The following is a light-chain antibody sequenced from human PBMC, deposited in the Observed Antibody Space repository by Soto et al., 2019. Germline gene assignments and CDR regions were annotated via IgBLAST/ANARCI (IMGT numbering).Light chain of an antibody. CDR2: DAS. CDR1: QSISSW. Sequence: DIQMTQSPSTLSASLGDRVTITCRASQSISSWLAWYQQKPGKAPKLLIYDASNLETGVPSRFSGSGSGTDFTFTISSLQPEDIATYYCQQYDNLPITFGQGTKVDI. V-gene: IGKV1-33*01. CDR3: QQYDNLPIT. J-gene: IGKJ1*01.